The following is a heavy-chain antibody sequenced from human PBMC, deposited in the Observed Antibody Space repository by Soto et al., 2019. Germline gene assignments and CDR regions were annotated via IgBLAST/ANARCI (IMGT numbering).Heavy chain of an antibody. D-gene: IGHD3-9*01. CDR1: GYTFSHYG. V-gene: IGHV1-18*01. CDR2: ISAYNGNT. J-gene: IGHJ4*02. Sequence: GASVKVSCKASGYTFSHYGISWGRPAPGQGLEWMGWISAYNGNTNYAQKLQGRVTMTTDTSTSTAYMELRSLRSDDTAVYYCARGLPRYFDCLLLFDYRGQGSSVTVSS. CDR3: ARGLPRYFDCLLLFDY.